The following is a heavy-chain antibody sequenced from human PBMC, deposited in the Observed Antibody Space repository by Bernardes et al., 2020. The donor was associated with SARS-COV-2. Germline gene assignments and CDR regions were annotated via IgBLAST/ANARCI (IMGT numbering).Heavy chain of an antibody. CDR3: AKELAYGSSWRDYSYYFGMDV. CDR1: GVTFVNYA. CDR2: ISGPGRT. J-gene: IGHJ6*02. V-gene: IGHV3-23*01. Sequence: SPRLSCGASGVTFVNYAMSWVRRKPGKGLEWVSDISGPGRTYYADSVRGRFTISRDNSKNTLYLEMNSLRVEDTAVYYCAKELAYGSSWRDYSYYFGMDVWGQGTTVTVSS. D-gene: IGHD6-13*01.